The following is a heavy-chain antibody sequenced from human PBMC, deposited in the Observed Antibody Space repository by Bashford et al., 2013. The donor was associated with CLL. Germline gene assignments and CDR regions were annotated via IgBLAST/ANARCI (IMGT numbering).Heavy chain of an antibody. CDR1: GVQLYQLL. D-gene: IGHD6-19*01. CDR3: ARRIPSIAVAGNWMEDYYYYGMDV. Sequence: GESLKISCKGSGVQLYQLLDRLGAPDARKGLEWMGIIYPGDSDTRYSPSFQGQVTISADKSISTAYLQWSSLKASDTAMYYCARRIPSIAVAGNWMEDYYYYGMDVWGQGTTVTVSS. V-gene: IGHV5-51*01. CDR2: IYPGDSDT. J-gene: IGHJ6*02.